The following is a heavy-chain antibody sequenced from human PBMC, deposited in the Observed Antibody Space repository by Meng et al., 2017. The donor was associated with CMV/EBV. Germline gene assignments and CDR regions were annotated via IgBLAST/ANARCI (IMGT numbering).Heavy chain of an antibody. CDR3: AGQNVAAAAGTVFDY. J-gene: IGHJ4*02. D-gene: IGHD6-13*01. Sequence: SETLSLTCTVSGGSISSYYWSWIRQPPGKGLEWIGYIYYSGSTNSNPSLKSRVTISVDTSKNQFSLKLSSVTAADTAVYYCAGQNVAAAAGTVFDYWGQGTLVTVSS. CDR1: GGSISSYY. V-gene: IGHV4-59*01. CDR2: IYYSGST.